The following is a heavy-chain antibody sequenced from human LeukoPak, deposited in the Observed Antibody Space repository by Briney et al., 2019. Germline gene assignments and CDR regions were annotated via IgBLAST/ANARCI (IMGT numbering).Heavy chain of an antibody. CDR3: ARTWSGGSSWRTFDY. J-gene: IGHJ4*02. CDR2: IYYSGST. V-gene: IGHV4-59*01. Sequence: PSETLSLTCTVSGGSISSYYWSWLRQPPGKGLEWIGYIYYSGSTNYNPSLKSRVTISVDTPKNQFSLKLSSVTAADTAVYYCARTWSGGSSWRTFDYWGQGTLVTVSS. CDR1: GGSISSYY. D-gene: IGHD6-13*01.